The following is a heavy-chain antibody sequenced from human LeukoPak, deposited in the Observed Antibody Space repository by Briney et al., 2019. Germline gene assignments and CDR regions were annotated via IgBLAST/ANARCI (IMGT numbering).Heavy chain of an antibody. Sequence: SETLSLTCTVSGGSISSYYWSWIRQPPGKGLEWIGYIYYSGSTNYNPFLKSRVTISVDTSKNQFSLKLSSVTAADTAVYYCARDKTPRDCWGQGTLATVSS. CDR2: IYYSGST. CDR3: ARDKTPRDC. V-gene: IGHV4-59*01. J-gene: IGHJ4*02. CDR1: GGSISSYY.